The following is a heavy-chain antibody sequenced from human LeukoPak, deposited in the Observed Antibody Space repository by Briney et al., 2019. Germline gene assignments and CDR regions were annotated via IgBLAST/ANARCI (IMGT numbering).Heavy chain of an antibody. J-gene: IGHJ4*02. D-gene: IGHD2/OR15-2a*01. CDR2: IYYSGST. Sequence: SETLSLTCTVSGGSISSGGYYWSWIRQHPGKGLEWIGYIYYSGSTYYNPSLKSRVTISVGTSKNQFSLKLSSVTAADTAVYYCARRDRMEYFDYWGQGTLVTVSS. CDR1: GGSISSGGYY. V-gene: IGHV4-31*03. CDR3: ARRDRMEYFDY.